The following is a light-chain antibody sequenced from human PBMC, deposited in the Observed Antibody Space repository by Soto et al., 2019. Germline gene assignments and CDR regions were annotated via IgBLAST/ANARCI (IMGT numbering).Light chain of an antibody. CDR3: SCTSSITLI. V-gene: IGLV2-14*01. CDR2: DVS. Sequence: QSVLAQPASVSGSPGQSITISCTGTSSDVGAYNYVSWYQQHPGKAPKLMIYDVSNRPSGVSNRFSGSKSGNTASLTISGLQAEDEPDYYCSCTSSITLIFGGGTKVTVL. J-gene: IGLJ2*01. CDR1: SSDVGAYNY.